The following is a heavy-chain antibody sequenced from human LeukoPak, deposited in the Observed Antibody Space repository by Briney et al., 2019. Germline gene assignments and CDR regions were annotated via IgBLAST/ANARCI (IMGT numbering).Heavy chain of an antibody. Sequence: SETLSLTCTVSGGSISSSLYHWGWIRQSPGKNLEWLGSIYYTGTTHYNPSLKSRVTISVDTSKNQFSLNLSSVTAADTAMYYCASLPSGRFDYWGQGTLVTVSS. CDR2: IYYTGTT. CDR3: ASLPSGRFDY. J-gene: IGHJ4*02. V-gene: IGHV4-39*01. CDR1: GGSISSSLYH. D-gene: IGHD6-25*01.